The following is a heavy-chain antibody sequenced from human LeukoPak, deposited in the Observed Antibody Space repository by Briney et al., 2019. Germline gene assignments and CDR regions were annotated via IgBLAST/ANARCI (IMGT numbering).Heavy chain of an antibody. V-gene: IGHV1-69*04. CDR2: IIPIFGIA. Sequence: GASVKASCKASGGTFSSYAISWVRQAPGQGLEWMGRIIPIFGIANYAQKFQGRVTITADKSTSTAYMELSSLRSEDTAVYYCASRGRTGSVTGYYYYGMDVWGQGTTVTVSS. D-gene: IGHD2-15*01. J-gene: IGHJ6*02. CDR3: ASRGRTGSVTGYYYYGMDV. CDR1: GGTFSSYA.